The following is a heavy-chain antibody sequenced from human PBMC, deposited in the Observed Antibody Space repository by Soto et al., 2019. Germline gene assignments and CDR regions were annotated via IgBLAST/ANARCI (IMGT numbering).Heavy chain of an antibody. D-gene: IGHD3-22*01. CDR3: TRVPMTAGNWFDP. CDR1: GYTFTDYF. J-gene: IGHJ5*02. CDR2: INPNSRGT. V-gene: IGHV1-2*02. Sequence: QVQLVQSGAEVKKPGASVKVSCKASGYTFTDYFIHWVRQAPGQGFEWMGWINPNSRGTNYAQKFQGRVTMTSEPSNSKAYMELRGLTSDDTAVYYCTRVPMTAGNWFDPGAREPWSPSPQ.